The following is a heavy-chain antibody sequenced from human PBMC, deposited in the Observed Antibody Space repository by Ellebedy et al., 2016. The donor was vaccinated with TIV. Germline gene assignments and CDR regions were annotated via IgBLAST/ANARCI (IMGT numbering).Heavy chain of an antibody. V-gene: IGHV4-39*07. CDR1: DGSISSSSYY. D-gene: IGHD5-24*01. Sequence: SETLSLXXSVSDGSISSSSYYWDWIRQPPGKGLEWIGSISYSGSTYFNPSLKSRVTIAEDTSKNQFSLKLSSVTAADTAVYYCARDLIADGYNPLYYYYYGMDVWGQGTTVTVSS. J-gene: IGHJ6*02. CDR2: ISYSGST. CDR3: ARDLIADGYNPLYYYYYGMDV.